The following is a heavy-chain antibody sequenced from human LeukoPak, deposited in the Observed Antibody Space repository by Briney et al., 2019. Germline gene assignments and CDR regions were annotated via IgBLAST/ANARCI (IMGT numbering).Heavy chain of an antibody. D-gene: IGHD3-3*01. J-gene: IGHJ6*03. V-gene: IGHV3-53*01. CDR2: IYSSGST. CDR1: GFTVTSTY. Sequence: GGSLRLSCAASGFTVTSTYMNWVRQAPGKGLEWVSVIYSSGSTHYADSVKGRFTISRDISKNTVYLQMNSLRGEDTAVYYCARGGTPSGYYYYYYMDVWGEGTTVTVSS. CDR3: ARGGTPSGYYYYYYMDV.